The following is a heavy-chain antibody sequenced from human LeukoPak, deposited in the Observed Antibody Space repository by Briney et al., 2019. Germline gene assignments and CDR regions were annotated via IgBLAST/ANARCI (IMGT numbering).Heavy chain of an antibody. CDR3: AKEEWDSSVGYFEY. CDR1: GFIFTNYA. V-gene: IGHV3-23*01. Sequence: GGSLRLSCAASGFIFTNYAMSWVRQAPGKGLEWVSAVGGSGANTYYADSMKGRFTISRDNSKNTVYLQANSLRAEDTAVYYCAKEEWDSSVGYFEYWGQGTLATVYS. J-gene: IGHJ4*02. CDR2: VGGSGANT. D-gene: IGHD1-26*01.